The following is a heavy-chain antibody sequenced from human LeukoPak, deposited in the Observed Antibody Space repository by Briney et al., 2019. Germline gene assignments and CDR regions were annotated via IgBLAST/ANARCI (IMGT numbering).Heavy chain of an antibody. CDR1: VGTFIIYA. CDR3: ARDRRHGDYDEY. D-gene: IGHD4-17*01. Sequence: ASVKVSCKASVGTFIIYAISWVRQAPGQGLEWMGGIIPIFGTANYAQKFQGRVTITADESTSTAYMELSSLRSGDTDVYYCARDRRHGDYDEYWGQGTLVTVSS. J-gene: IGHJ4*02. CDR2: IIPIFGTA. V-gene: IGHV1-69*13.